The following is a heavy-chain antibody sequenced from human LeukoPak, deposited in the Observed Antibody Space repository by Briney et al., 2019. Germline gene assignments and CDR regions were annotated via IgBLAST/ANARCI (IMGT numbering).Heavy chain of an antibody. CDR3: ARHRGTGLVG. D-gene: IGHD3-10*01. J-gene: IGHJ4*02. V-gene: IGHV4-34*01. CDR2: INHSGST. CDR1: GGSFSGYY. Sequence: SETPSLTCAVYGGSFSGYYWSWIRQPPGKGLEWVGEINHSGSTNYNPYLKSRLTISVDTSKNQLSLKLSSVTAADTAVYYCARHRGTGLVGWGQGTLVTVSS.